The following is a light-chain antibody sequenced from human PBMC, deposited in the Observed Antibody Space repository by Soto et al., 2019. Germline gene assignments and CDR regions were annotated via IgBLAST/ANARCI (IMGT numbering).Light chain of an antibody. CDR2: DAS. Sequence: EIVMTQSPATLSMSPGERATLSCSASESVSSNLAWYLQKPCQAPRLLIYDASTRATGIPARFSGSGSGSDFTLTISTLESEDFAVYYCQQHNNWPQTFGQGTKVEIK. J-gene: IGKJ1*01. CDR3: QQHNNWPQT. V-gene: IGKV3-15*01. CDR1: ESVSSN.